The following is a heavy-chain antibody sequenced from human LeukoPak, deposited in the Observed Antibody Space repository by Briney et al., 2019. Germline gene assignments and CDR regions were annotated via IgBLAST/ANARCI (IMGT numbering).Heavy chain of an antibody. J-gene: IGHJ3*02. CDR3: ARDYSGYESSAVDAFDI. CDR2: INHSGST. CDR1: GGSFSGYY. Sequence: SETLSLTCAVYGGSFSGYYWSWIRQPSGKGLEWIGEINHSGSTNYHPSLKSRVTISVDTSKIQFSLELSSVTAADTAVYYCARDYSGYESSAVDAFDIWGQGTMVTVSS. V-gene: IGHV4-34*01. D-gene: IGHD5-12*01.